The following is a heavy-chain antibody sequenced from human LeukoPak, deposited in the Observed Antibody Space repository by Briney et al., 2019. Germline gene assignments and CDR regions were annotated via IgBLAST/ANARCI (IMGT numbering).Heavy chain of an antibody. D-gene: IGHD2-2*01. V-gene: IGHV3-20*04. J-gene: IGHJ4*02. CDR3: ARFIVVVPAAIPAPDY. Sequence: GESLKISCAASGFTFDEYGVSWVRQAPGKGLEWVSGINWNGSSTGYADSVKGRFTISRDNAKNSLYLQMNSLRAEDTALYYCARFIVVVPAAIPAPDYWGQGTLVTVSS. CDR2: INWNGSST. CDR1: GFTFDEYG.